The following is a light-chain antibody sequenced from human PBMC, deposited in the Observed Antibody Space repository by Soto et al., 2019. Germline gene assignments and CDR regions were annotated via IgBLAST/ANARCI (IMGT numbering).Light chain of an antibody. Sequence: IGMTQSPVSLPVTPGEPASISCRSSQSFLHTNGYNYLDWYLQKPGRSTKLLIYLGSNRASGVPDRISGSASGTDFPLNISRVEAEDVGVYYCMQVLHTPWTFGQGTKVEIK. CDR3: MQVLHTPWT. V-gene: IGKV2-28*01. CDR2: LGS. CDR1: QSFLHTNGYNY. J-gene: IGKJ1*01.